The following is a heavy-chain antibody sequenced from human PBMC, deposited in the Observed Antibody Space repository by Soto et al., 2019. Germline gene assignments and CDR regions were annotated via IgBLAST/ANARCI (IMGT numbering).Heavy chain of an antibody. D-gene: IGHD3-10*01. CDR1: GYTFSFYS. J-gene: IGHJ4*02. CDR2: INPILSMS. V-gene: IGHV1-69*02. CDR3: ASSYGSGYRAVDY. Sequence: QVQLVQSGAEVRKPGSSVKVSCKASGYTFSFYSINWVRQAPGLGLAWMGRINPILSMSNYAQRFQGRVTMTADKSTSTAYMELSGLRSEDTAIYYCASSYGSGYRAVDYWGQGDLVTVSS.